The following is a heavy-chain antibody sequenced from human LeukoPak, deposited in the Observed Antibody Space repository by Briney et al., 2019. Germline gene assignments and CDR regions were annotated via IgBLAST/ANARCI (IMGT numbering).Heavy chain of an antibody. J-gene: IGHJ4*02. Sequence: QPGGSLRLSCAASGFTFSDSAMTWVRQAPGKGLEWVSLISASGVSTYYADSVKGRFTISRDNSKNTLYLQMNSLRADDSAIYYCARGKGQDSGYDYFLDYWGQGTLVTVSS. CDR1: GFTFSDSA. CDR3: ARGKGQDSGYDYFLDY. D-gene: IGHD5-12*01. V-gene: IGHV3-23*01. CDR2: ISASGVST.